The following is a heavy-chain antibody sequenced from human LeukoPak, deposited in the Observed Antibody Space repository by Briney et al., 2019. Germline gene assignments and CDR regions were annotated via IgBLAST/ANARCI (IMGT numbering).Heavy chain of an antibody. V-gene: IGHV4-38-2*02. Sequence: PSETLSLTCTVSGYSISSGYYWGWIRQPPGKGLEWIGSIYHSGSTYYNPSLKSRVTISVDTSKNQFSLKLSSVTAADTAVYYCARDLGYDSSGYVFDWGQGTLVTVSS. J-gene: IGHJ4*02. D-gene: IGHD3-22*01. CDR1: GYSISSGYY. CDR3: ARDLGYDSSGYVFD. CDR2: IYHSGST.